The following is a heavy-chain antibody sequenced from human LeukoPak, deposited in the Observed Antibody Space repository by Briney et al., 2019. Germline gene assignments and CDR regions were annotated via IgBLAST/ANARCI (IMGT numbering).Heavy chain of an antibody. D-gene: IGHD6-19*01. J-gene: IGHJ4*02. V-gene: IGHV3-48*03. CDR1: GLTFSSYE. CDR3: ARGIAVAGRELDY. Sequence: GGSLRLSCAASGLTFSSYEMNWVRQAPGKGLEWVSYISSSGSTIYYADSVKGRFTISRDNAKNSLYLQMNSLRAEDTAVYYCARGIAVAGRELDYWGQGTLVTVSS. CDR2: ISSSGSTI.